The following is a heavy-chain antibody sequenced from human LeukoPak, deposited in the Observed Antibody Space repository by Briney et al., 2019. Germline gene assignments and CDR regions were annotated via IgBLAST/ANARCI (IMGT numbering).Heavy chain of an antibody. CDR3: RRPDYYDSSGYVDY. CDR2: INSDGSST. J-gene: IGHJ4*02. V-gene: IGHV3-74*01. Sequence: GGSLTLSCAASGFTFSSYSMNWVRHAPGKGLVWVSRINSDGSSTSYADSVKGRFTISRDNAKNTLYLQMNSLRAEDTAVYYCRRPDYYDSSGYVDYWGQGTLVTVSS. D-gene: IGHD3-22*01. CDR1: GFTFSSYS.